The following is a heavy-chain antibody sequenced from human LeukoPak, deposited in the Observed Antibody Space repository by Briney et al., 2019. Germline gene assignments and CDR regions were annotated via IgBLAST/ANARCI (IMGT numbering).Heavy chain of an antibody. Sequence: PGGSLRLSCAASGFTFSDYYMSWIRQAPGKGLEWVSYISSSGSTIYYADSVKGRFTISRDNAKNSLYLQMNSLRAEDTAVYYCASVYSSCSRPDVWGKGTTVTVSS. CDR3: ASVYSSCSRPDV. J-gene: IGHJ6*04. CDR2: ISSSGSTI. V-gene: IGHV3-11*04. D-gene: IGHD6-6*01. CDR1: GFTFSDYY.